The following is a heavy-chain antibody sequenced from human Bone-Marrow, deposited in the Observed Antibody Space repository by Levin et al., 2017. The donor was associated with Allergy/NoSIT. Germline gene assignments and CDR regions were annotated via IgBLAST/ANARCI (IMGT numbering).Heavy chain of an antibody. D-gene: IGHD4-17*01. Sequence: ASVKVSCKASGFAFTDYCMHWVRQAPGQGLEWLGWINPNNGATKYALKFQDRVTMTRDTSISTAYMEFRRLRSDDTAVFYCARDPAVTRDGYFDLWGRGTLVSVSS. CDR3: ARDPAVTRDGYFDL. J-gene: IGHJ2*01. CDR2: INPNNGAT. CDR1: GFAFTDYC. V-gene: IGHV1-2*02.